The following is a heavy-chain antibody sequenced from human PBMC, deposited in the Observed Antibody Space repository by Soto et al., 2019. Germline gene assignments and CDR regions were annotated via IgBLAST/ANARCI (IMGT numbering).Heavy chain of an antibody. Sequence: XVSLRLSCAASDFTFDKYYMTWVRQAPGKGPEWVANIKPDGSEQYYVDSVKGRFTISRDNANNSLYLQMNSLRAEDTAVYFCERGNWNYYYGFDVWGQGTTVTVSS. V-gene: IGHV3-7*01. J-gene: IGHJ6*02. D-gene: IGHD1-20*01. CDR3: ERGNWNYYYGFDV. CDR1: DFTFDKYY. CDR2: IKPDGSEQ.